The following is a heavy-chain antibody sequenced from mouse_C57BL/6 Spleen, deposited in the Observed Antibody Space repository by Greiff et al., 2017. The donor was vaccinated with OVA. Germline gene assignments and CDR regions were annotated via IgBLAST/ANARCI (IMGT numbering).Heavy chain of an antibody. CDR1: GYTFTSYW. V-gene: IGHV1-55*01. CDR2: IYPGSGST. J-gene: IGHJ2*01. Sequence: QVQLQQPGAELVKPGASVKMSCKASGYTFTSYWITWVKQRPGQGLEWIGDIYPGSGSTNYNEKFKSKATLTVDTSSSTAYMQLSSLTSEDSAVYYCARGGYSNGGFDYWGQGTTLTVSS. CDR3: ARGGYSNGGFDY. D-gene: IGHD2-5*01.